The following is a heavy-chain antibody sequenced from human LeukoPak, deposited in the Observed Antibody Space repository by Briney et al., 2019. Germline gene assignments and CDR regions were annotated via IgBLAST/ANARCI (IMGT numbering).Heavy chain of an antibody. J-gene: IGHJ5*02. Sequence: ASVKVSCKASGYTFTSYGISWVRQAPGQGLEWMGWISAYNGNTNYAQKLQGRVTMATDTSTSTAYMELRSLRSDDTAVYYCARAFTHDVSGYYDSSGYLPGTPWGQGTLVTVSS. CDR1: GYTFTSYG. D-gene: IGHD3-22*01. CDR2: ISAYNGNT. V-gene: IGHV1-18*01. CDR3: ARAFTHDVSGYYDSSGYLPGTP.